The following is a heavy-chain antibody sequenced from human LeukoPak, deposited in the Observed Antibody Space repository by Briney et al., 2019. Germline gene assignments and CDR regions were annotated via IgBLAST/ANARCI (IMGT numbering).Heavy chain of an antibody. D-gene: IGHD2-8*01. CDR1: GGTFSSYA. Sequence: EASVKVSCKASGGTFSSYAISWVRQAPGQGLEWMGRIIPIFGTANYAQKFQGRVTITTDDSTSTAYMELSRLRSEDTAVYYCTSGRVGMVYASTHFDYWGQGTLVTVSS. V-gene: IGHV1-69*05. CDR3: TSGRVGMVYASTHFDY. CDR2: IIPIFGTA. J-gene: IGHJ4*02.